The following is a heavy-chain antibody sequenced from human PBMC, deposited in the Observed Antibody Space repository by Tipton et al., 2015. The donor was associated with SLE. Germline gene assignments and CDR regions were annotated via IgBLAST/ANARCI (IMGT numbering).Heavy chain of an antibody. CDR2: IKQDGSEK. Sequence: QLVQSGGGVVQPGRSLRLSCAASGFTFSSYWMSWVRQAPGKGLEWVANIKQDGSEKYYVDSVKGRFTISRDNAKNSLYLQMNSLRAEDTAVYYCARDVMSDYIWGSYRTSGMDVWGQGTTVTVSS. CDR1: GFTFSSYW. V-gene: IGHV3-7*01. J-gene: IGHJ6*02. CDR3: ARDVMSDYIWGSYRTSGMDV. D-gene: IGHD3-16*02.